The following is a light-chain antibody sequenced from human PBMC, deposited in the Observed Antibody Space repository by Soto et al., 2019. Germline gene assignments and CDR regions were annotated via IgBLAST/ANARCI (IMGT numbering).Light chain of an antibody. CDR2: GAS. CDR1: QSVSSSY. Sequence: EIVLTQSPGTLPLSPGERATLSCRASQSVSSSYLAWYQQKPGQAPRLLIYGASSRATGIPDRFSGSGSGTDFILTISRLEPEDVAVYYGQQYGSSPITVGRGTRLEIK. CDR3: QQYGSSPIT. V-gene: IGKV3-20*01. J-gene: IGKJ5*01.